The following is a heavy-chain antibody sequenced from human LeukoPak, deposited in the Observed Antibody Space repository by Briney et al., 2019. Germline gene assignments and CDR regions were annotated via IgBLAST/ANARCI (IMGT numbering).Heavy chain of an antibody. J-gene: IGHJ3*02. CDR2: IYTSGST. V-gene: IGHV4-4*07. CDR3: ARDRGSSWYYAFDI. Sequence: TSETLSLTCTVSGGSISSYYWSWIRQPAGKGLEWIGRIYTSGSTSYNPSLKSRVTMSVDTSKNQFSLKLSSVTAADTAVYYCARDRGSSWYYAFDIWGQGTMVTVSS. D-gene: IGHD6-13*01. CDR1: GGSISSYY.